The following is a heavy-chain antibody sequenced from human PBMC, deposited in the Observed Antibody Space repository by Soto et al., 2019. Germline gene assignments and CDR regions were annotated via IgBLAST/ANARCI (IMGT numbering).Heavy chain of an antibody. CDR1: GGSISSDY. V-gene: IGHV4-30-2*01. CDR3: ARVPDY. CDR2: VYHSGSI. J-gene: IGHJ4*02. Sequence: SETLSLTCTVSGGSISSDYWSWIRQPPGKGLEWIGYVYHSGSIYYNPSLKSRVTISVDRSKNQFSLKLSSVTAADTAVYYCARVPDYWGQGTLVTVSS.